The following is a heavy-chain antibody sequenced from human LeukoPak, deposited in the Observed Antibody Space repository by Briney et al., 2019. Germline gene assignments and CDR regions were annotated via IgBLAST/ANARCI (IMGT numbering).Heavy chain of an antibody. CDR1: GLTFNNYA. CDR3: ARDEYSYGYSDY. Sequence: GGSLRLSCAVSGLTFNNYAMSWARQAPGKGLEWVANIKQDGSEKYYVDSVKGRFTISRDNAKNSLYLQMNSLRAEDTAVYYCARDEYSYGYSDYWGQGTLVTVSS. J-gene: IGHJ4*02. CDR2: IKQDGSEK. D-gene: IGHD5-18*01. V-gene: IGHV3-7*01.